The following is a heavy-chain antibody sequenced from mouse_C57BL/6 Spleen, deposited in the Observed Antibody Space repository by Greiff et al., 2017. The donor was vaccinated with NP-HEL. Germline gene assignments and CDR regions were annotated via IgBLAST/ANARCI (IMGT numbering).Heavy chain of an antibody. CDR2: INPSSGYT. Sequence: QVQLQQSGAELARPGASVKMSCKASGYTFTSYTMHWVKQRPGQGLEWIGYINPSSGYTKYNQKFKDKATLTADKSSRTAYMQLSSLTSEDSAVYYCAREGSGNYFDYWGQGTTLTVSS. J-gene: IGHJ2*01. CDR1: GYTFTSYT. D-gene: IGHD4-1*01. V-gene: IGHV1-4*01. CDR3: AREGSGNYFDY.